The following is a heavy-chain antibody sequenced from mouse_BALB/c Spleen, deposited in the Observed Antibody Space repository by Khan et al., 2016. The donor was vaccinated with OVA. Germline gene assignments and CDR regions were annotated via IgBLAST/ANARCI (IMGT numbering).Heavy chain of an antibody. D-gene: IGHD1-1*01. CDR3: ARIKKIVATYFDY. J-gene: IGHJ2*01. V-gene: IGHV1S81*02. Sequence: QVPLQQPGAALVKAGASVKMSCKASGYTFTSYWMHWVKQRLGQGLEWFAETNPTNGRTYYNEKFKSKATLTVDKSSSTAYMLLSGPTFEDSAVYYWARIKKIVATYFDYWGQGTTLTVSS. CDR2: TNPTNGRT. CDR1: GYTFTSYW.